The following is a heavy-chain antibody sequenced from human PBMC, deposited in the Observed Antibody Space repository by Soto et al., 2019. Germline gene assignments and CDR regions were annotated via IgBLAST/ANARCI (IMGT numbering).Heavy chain of an antibody. CDR3: AKYPLWFGRPLWDYYMDV. CDR2: ISGSGGST. D-gene: IGHD3-10*01. J-gene: IGHJ6*03. CDR1: GFTFSSYA. V-gene: IGHV3-23*01. Sequence: GGSLRLSCAASGFTFSSYAMSWVRQAPGKGLEWVSAISGSGGSTYYADSVKGRFTISRDNSKNTLYLQMNSLRAEDTAVYYCAKYPLWFGRPLWDYYMDVWGKGTTVTVSS.